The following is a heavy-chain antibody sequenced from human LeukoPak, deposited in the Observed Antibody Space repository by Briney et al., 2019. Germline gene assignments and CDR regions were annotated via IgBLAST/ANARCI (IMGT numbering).Heavy chain of an antibody. V-gene: IGHV4-31*03. CDR1: GGSISSGGYY. Sequence: SQTLSLTCTVSGGSISSGGYYWSWIRQHPGKGLEWIGSIYYSGSTYYDPSLKSRVTISADTPKNQFSLKLSSVTAADTAVYYCARGSVEATVPLSWGQGTLVTVSS. D-gene: IGHD1-26*01. J-gene: IGHJ5*02. CDR2: IYYSGST. CDR3: ARGSVEATVPLS.